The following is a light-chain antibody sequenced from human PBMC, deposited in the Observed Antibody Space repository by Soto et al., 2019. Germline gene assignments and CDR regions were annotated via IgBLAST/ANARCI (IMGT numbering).Light chain of an antibody. Sequence: DIQMTQSPSSLSASVGDRVTITCQASQDISNYLNWYQQKPGKAPKLLIYDASNLETGVPSRFSGSGSGTDFTLTISSLEPEDFAVYYCQQRSTWPPITFGQGTRLEIK. CDR3: QQRSTWPPIT. J-gene: IGKJ5*01. V-gene: IGKV1-33*01. CDR1: QDISNY. CDR2: DAS.